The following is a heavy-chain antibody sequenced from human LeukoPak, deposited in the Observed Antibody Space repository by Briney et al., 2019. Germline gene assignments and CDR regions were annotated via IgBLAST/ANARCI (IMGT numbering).Heavy chain of an antibody. CDR3: AREDIVVVPAAIQYYYYYGMDV. V-gene: IGHV3-7*01. Sequence: GGSLRLSCAASEFTFSSYWMSWVRQAPGKGLEWVANIKQDGSEKYYVDSVKGRFTISRDNAKNSLYLQMNSLRAEDTAVYYCAREDIVVVPAAIQYYYYYGMDVWGQGTTVTVSS. CDR1: EFTFSSYW. J-gene: IGHJ6*02. CDR2: IKQDGSEK. D-gene: IGHD2-2*01.